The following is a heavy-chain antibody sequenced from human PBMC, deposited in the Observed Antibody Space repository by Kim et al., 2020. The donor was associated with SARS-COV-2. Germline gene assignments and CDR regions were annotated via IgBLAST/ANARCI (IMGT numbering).Heavy chain of an antibody. Sequence: GGSLRLSCAASGFTFSSYSMNWVRQAPGKGLEWVSSISSSSSYIYYADSVKGRFTISRDNAKNSLYLQMNSLRAEDTAVYYCATGSYYYDSSTGRVWGQGTTVTVSS. D-gene: IGHD3-22*01. J-gene: IGHJ6*02. CDR1: GFTFSSYS. CDR2: ISSSSSYI. V-gene: IGHV3-21*01. CDR3: ATGSYYYDSSTGRV.